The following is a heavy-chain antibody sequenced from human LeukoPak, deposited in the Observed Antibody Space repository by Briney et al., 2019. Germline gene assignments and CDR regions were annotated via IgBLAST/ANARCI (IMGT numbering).Heavy chain of an antibody. J-gene: IGHJ4*02. CDR2: ISGSGDST. D-gene: IGHD6-19*01. V-gene: IGHV3-23*01. Sequence: PGGSLRLSCAASGFTFSSCAMSWVRQAPGKGLEWVSTISGSGDSTFYAASVKGRFTISRDNSKNTLYLQMNSLRAEDTAVYCCAKIRSGWDFDYWGQGTLVTVSS. CDR3: AKIRSGWDFDY. CDR1: GFTFSSCA.